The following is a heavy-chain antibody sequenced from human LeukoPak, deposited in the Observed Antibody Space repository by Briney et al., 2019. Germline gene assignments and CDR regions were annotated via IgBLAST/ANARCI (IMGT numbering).Heavy chain of an antibody. CDR1: GYTFTSYY. CDR2: MNPNSGNT. D-gene: IGHD3-16*02. CDR3: ARDGVITFGGVIVTNWFDP. Sequence: ASVKVSCKASGYTFTSYYMHWVRQAPGQGLEWMGWMNPNSGNTGYAQKFQGRVTITRNTSISTAYMELSRLRSDDTAVYYCARDGVITFGGVIVTNWFDPWGQGTLVTVSS. J-gene: IGHJ5*02. V-gene: IGHV1-8*03.